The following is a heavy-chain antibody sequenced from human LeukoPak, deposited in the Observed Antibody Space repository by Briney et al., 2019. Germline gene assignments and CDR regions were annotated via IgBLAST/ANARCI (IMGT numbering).Heavy chain of an antibody. CDR2: INHSGST. V-gene: IGHV4-34*01. CDR3: VTEGIQLWFKRGYYFDY. J-gene: IGHJ4*02. D-gene: IGHD5-18*01. Sequence: SETLSLTCAVYGGSFGGYYWSWIRQPPGKGLEWIGEINHSGSTNYNPSLKSRVTISVDTSKNQFSLRLSSVTAADTAVYYRVTEGIQLWFKRGYYFDYWGQGTLVTVSS. CDR1: GGSFGGYY.